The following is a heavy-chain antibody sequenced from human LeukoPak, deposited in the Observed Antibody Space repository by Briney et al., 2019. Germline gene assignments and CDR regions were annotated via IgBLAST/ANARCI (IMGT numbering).Heavy chain of an antibody. CDR1: GFTFDDYG. J-gene: IGHJ4*02. D-gene: IGHD3-22*01. CDR2: ISWSGGST. CDR3: AKTYSYESSGYWFDY. V-gene: IGHV3-20*04. Sequence: GGSLRLSCEASGFTFDDYGMNWVRQAPAKGLQWVSGISWSGGSTGYAGTVKGRFTISRDNATTSLYLQMNSLRAEDTALYYCAKTYSYESSGYWFDYWGQGTLVTVSS.